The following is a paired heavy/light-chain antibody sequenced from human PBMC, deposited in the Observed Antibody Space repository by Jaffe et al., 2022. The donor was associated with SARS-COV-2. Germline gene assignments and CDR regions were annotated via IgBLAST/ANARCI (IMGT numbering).Heavy chain of an antibody. CDR1: NFSFINYG. CDR3: ARVAEQWLSPWAFDI. J-gene: IGHJ3*02. Sequence: QVQLVQSGAEVKKPGASVKVSCKTSNFSFINYGVTWVRQAPGQGLEWMGWITAYNGDANYEQKFQGRLTMTTDISTSTAYMELTSLRSDDTAVYYCARVAEQWLSPWAFDIWGQGTVVTVSS. CDR2: ITAYNGDA. D-gene: IGHD6-19*01. V-gene: IGHV1-18*01.
Light chain of an antibody. Sequence: ENVLTQSPGTLSLSPGERATLSCRASQSVSSDYFVWYQQRPGQAPSLLMYGASNRATGIPDRFSGSGSGTDFTLTISGLEPEDFAVYYCQQFGSSPYTFGQGTKLEIK. CDR2: GAS. J-gene: IGKJ2*01. CDR3: QQFGSSPYT. V-gene: IGKV3-20*01. CDR1: QSVSSDY.